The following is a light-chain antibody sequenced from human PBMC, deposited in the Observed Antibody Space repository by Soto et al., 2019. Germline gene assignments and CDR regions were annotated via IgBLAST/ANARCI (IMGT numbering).Light chain of an antibody. CDR1: QSVSSN. CDR3: QHYNNWPRT. Sequence: EIVMTQSPDTLSVYPGERATLSCRASQSVSSNLAWYQQKPCPAPRLLIYGASTRATGTPARFMGSRSGTGFTLTISSLQTEDFAVYSCQHYNNWPRTFGQGTKVEIK. V-gene: IGKV3-15*01. CDR2: GAS. J-gene: IGKJ1*01.